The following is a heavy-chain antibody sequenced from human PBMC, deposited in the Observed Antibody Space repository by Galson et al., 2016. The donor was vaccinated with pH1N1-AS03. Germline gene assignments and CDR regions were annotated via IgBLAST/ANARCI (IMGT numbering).Heavy chain of an antibody. D-gene: IGHD4-17*01. CDR2: IIPILGIT. CDR1: GGTFATFA. Sequence: SLKVSCKASGGTFATFAVSWVRQARGQGLEWMGRIIPILGITDYAQKFQGRVTITADKSTSTAYMELSSLRTEDTAVYYCARDTSTTATTHFDCWGQGTLVTISS. V-gene: IGHV1-69*04. J-gene: IGHJ4*02. CDR3: ARDTSTTATTHFDC.